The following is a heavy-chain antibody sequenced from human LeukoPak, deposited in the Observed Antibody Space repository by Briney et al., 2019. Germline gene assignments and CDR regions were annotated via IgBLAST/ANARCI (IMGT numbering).Heavy chain of an antibody. D-gene: IGHD3-10*01. CDR3: ARDHRTMVRGVITY. J-gene: IGHJ4*02. CDR2: INPNSGGT. V-gene: IGHV1-2*02. CDR1: GYTFTGYY. Sequence: GASVKVSCKASGYTFTGYYMHWVRQAPGQGLELMGWINPNSGGTNYAQKFQGRVTMTRDTSISTAYMELSRLRSDDTAVYYCARDHRTMVRGVITYWGQGTLVTVSS.